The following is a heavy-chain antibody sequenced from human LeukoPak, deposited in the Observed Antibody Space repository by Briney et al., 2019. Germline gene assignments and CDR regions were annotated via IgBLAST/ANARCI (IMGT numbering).Heavy chain of an antibody. CDR1: GFTFSSYG. D-gene: IGHD5-24*01. Sequence: GGSLRLSCAASGFTFSSYGMHWVRQAPGKGLEWVAVISYDGSNKYYADSVKGRFTISRDNSKNTLYLQMNSLRAEDTAVYYCARERHGYNPKFDYWGQGTLVTVSS. CDR3: ARERHGYNPKFDY. V-gene: IGHV3-30*19. J-gene: IGHJ4*02. CDR2: ISYDGSNK.